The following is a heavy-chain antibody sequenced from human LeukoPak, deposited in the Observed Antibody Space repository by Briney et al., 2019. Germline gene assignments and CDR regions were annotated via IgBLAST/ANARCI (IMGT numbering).Heavy chain of an antibody. CDR3: ARVGGGSNTPFDY. CDR2: INTDGSTT. V-gene: IGHV3-74*01. J-gene: IGHJ4*02. CDR1: ELTFSTYW. D-gene: IGHD3-16*01. Sequence: GGSLRLSCAASELTFSTYWMHWVRQAPGKGLVWVSRINTDGSTTNYADSVKGRFTISRDNAKNTLYLQMNSLRAEDTAVYYCARVGGGSNTPFDYWGQGTLVTVSS.